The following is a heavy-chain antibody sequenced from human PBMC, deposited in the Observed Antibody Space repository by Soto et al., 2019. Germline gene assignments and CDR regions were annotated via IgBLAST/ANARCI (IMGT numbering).Heavy chain of an antibody. Sequence: ASVKVSCKASGYTFTSYGISWVRQAPGQGLEWMGWISAYNGNTNYAQKLQGRVTMTTDTSTSTAYMELRSLRSDDTAVYYCARERPSWTLAIVTPNDAFDIWGQGTMVTVSS. CDR2: ISAYNGNT. J-gene: IGHJ3*02. D-gene: IGHD2-2*01. CDR1: GYTFTSYG. CDR3: ARERPSWTLAIVTPNDAFDI. V-gene: IGHV1-18*01.